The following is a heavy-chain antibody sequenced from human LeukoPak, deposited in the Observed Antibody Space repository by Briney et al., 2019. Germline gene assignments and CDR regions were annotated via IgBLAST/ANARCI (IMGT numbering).Heavy chain of an antibody. CDR3: ARLSYCGGDCYGGWFDP. CDR1: GYSFTSYW. J-gene: IGHJ5*02. V-gene: IGHV5-51*01. Sequence: GESLKISCKGSGYSFTSYWIGWVRQMPGKGLEWMGIIYPGDSDTRYSPSFQGQVTISADKSISTAYLQWSSLKASDTAMYYCARLSYCGGDCYGGWFDPWGQGTLVTVSS. D-gene: IGHD2-21*02. CDR2: IYPGDSDT.